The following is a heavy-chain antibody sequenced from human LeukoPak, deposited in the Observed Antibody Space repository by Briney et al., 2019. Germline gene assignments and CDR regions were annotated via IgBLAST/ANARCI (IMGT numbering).Heavy chain of an antibody. CDR1: GFTFSSYA. D-gene: IGHD5-24*01. Sequence: GGSLRLSCAASGFTFSSYAMSWVRQAPGKGLEWVSAISGSGGSTYYAESVKGRFTISRDNSKNTLYLQMNSLRAEDTAVYYCAKEGSRDGYNSKSFDYWGQGTLVTVSS. V-gene: IGHV3-23*01. CDR3: AKEGSRDGYNSKSFDY. J-gene: IGHJ4*02. CDR2: ISGSGGST.